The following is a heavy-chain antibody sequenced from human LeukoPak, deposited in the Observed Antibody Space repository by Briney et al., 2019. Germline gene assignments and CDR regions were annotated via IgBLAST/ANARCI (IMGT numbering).Heavy chain of an antibody. V-gene: IGHV3-64*04. D-gene: IGHD3-10*01. CDR1: GFTFKSYA. CDR3: ARNPAAWFGELSSWFDP. Sequence: GGSLRLSCSASGFTFKSYAMHWVRQAPGKGLEYVPSINTNEANTYYADSVKGRFTISRDNSENTLYLQMSSLKTDDSAVYYCARNPAAWFGELSSWFDPWGQGTLVTVSS. CDR2: INTNEANT. J-gene: IGHJ5*02.